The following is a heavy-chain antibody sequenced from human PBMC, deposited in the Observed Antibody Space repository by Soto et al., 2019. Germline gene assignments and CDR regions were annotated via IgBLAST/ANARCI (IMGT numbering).Heavy chain of an antibody. CDR2: IHYSGST. V-gene: IGHV4-39*01. CDR1: GGSISNRRYY. Sequence: SETLSLTCTVSGGSISNRRYYWGWIRQPPGKGLEWIGSIHYSGSTYDNPSLKSRVTISVDTSKSQLSLKLTSVTAADRAVYYCARGSVDTVDSSGFYEYWGQGTPVTVSS. CDR3: ARGSVDTVDSSGFYEY. D-gene: IGHD3-22*01. J-gene: IGHJ4*02.